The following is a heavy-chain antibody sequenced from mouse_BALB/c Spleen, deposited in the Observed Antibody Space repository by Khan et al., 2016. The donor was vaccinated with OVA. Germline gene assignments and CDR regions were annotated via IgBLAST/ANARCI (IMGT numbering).Heavy chain of an antibody. V-gene: IGHV2-6-7*01. CDR3: ARAYYGNYREAMDY. J-gene: IGHJ4*01. Sequence: VQLQQSGPGLVAPSQSLSITCTVSGFSLTGYGVNWVRQPPGKGLEWLGMIWGDGNTDYNSALNSRLSISKDNSKSQVFLKMNSLQTDDTSMYYCARAYYGNYREAMDYWGQGTSVTVSS. CDR2: IWGDGNT. D-gene: IGHD2-10*01. CDR1: GFSLTGYG.